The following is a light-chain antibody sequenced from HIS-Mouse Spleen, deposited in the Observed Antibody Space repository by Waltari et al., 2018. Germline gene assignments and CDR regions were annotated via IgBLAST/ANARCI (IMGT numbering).Light chain of an antibody. V-gene: IGLV1-44*01. CDR1: SSNIGSNT. J-gene: IGLJ3*02. Sequence: QSVLTQPPSASGTPGQRVTISCSGSSSNIGSNTVNWYQQLPRTAPKLPIYSNNQRPSGVPDRFCGSKSGTSASLAISGLQSEDEADYYCAAWDDSLNGWVFGGGTKLTVL. CDR3: AAWDDSLNGWV. CDR2: SNN.